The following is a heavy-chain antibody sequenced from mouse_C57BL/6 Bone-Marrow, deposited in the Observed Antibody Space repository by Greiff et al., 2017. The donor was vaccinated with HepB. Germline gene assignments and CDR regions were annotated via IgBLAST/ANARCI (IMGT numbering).Heavy chain of an antibody. J-gene: IGHJ2*01. CDR2: INPSNGGT. CDR3: ARFGRQLRLPDY. D-gene: IGHD3-2*02. CDR1: GYTFTSYW. V-gene: IGHV1-53*01. Sequence: QVQLQQPGTELVKPGASVKLSCKASGYTFTSYWMRWVKQRPGQGLEWIGNINPSNGGTNYNEKFKSKATLTVDKSSSTAYMQLSSLTSEDSAVYYCARFGRQLRLPDYWGQGTTLTVSS.